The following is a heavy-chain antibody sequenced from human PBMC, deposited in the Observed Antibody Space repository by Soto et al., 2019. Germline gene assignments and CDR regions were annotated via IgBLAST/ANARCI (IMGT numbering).Heavy chain of an antibody. Sequence: QVQLVQSGAEVKKPGASVKVSCKASGYTFTSYGISWVRQAPGQGLEWMGWSSGYNGNTNYAQKFQGSVNMTTDTSSSTAYMELRSLRSDDTAVYYCATAYCGGDCFNQGYYYYGMDVWGQGTTVTVSS. V-gene: IGHV1-18*01. CDR2: SSGYNGNT. J-gene: IGHJ6*02. CDR1: GYTFTSYG. D-gene: IGHD2-21*02. CDR3: ATAYCGGDCFNQGYYYYGMDV.